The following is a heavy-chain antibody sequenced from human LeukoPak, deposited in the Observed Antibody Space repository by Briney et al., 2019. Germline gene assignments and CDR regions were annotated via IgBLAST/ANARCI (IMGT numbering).Heavy chain of an antibody. CDR3: ARARVWFGEFDY. V-gene: IGHV4-39*07. D-gene: IGHD3-10*01. CDR1: GGSISSSSYY. Sequence: SETLSLTCTVSGGSISSSSYYWGWIRQPPGKGLEWIGSIYYSGSTYYNPSLKSRVTISVDTSKNQFSLKLSSVTAADTAVYYCARARVWFGEFDYWGQGTLVTVSS. CDR2: IYYSGST. J-gene: IGHJ4*02.